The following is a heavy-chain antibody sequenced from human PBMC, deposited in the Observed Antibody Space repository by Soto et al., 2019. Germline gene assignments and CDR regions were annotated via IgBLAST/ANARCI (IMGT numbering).Heavy chain of an antibody. Sequence: EVQLVETGGGLVQPGGSLRLSCAASAFAFRSNYLSWVRQAPGKGLEWVSALSADGGAYYADSVKGRFAISRDNSKNTLYLQMDSLTAEDTAIYYCARDVIAVAGSADYWGQGTLVTVSS. V-gene: IGHV3-53*02. D-gene: IGHD6-19*01. CDR3: ARDVIAVAGSADY. CDR2: LSADGGA. CDR1: AFAFRSNY. J-gene: IGHJ4*02.